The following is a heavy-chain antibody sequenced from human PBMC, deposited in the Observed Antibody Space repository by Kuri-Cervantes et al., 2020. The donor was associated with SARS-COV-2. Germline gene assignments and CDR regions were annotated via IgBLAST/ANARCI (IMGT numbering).Heavy chain of an antibody. Sequence: GSLRLSCTVSGGSISSSSYYWGSIRQPPGKGLEWIGSIYYSGSTYYNPSLRSRVTISVDTSKNQFSLKLSSVTAADTAVYYCARQYYYDSSGHFDYWGQGTLVTVSS. CDR3: ARQYYYDSSGHFDY. D-gene: IGHD3-22*01. V-gene: IGHV4-39*01. J-gene: IGHJ4*02. CDR1: GGSISSSSYY. CDR2: IYYSGST.